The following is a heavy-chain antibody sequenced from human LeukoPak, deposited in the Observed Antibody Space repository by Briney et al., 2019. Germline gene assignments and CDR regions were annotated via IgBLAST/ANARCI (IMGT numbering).Heavy chain of an antibody. CDR1: GFTFSSNA. Sequence: PGGSLRLSRAASGFTFSSNAMAWVRQAPGKGLEWVSAIGSDFNRLYADSVKGRFTISRDNSKNTLYLQMSSLGVEDTAIYYCAKDILGWTFDSWGQGILVTVSS. CDR3: AKDILGWTFDS. D-gene: IGHD7-27*01. CDR2: IGSDFNR. V-gene: IGHV3-23*01. J-gene: IGHJ4*02.